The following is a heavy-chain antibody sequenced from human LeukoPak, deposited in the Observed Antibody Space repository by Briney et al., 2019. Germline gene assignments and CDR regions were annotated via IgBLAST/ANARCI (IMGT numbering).Heavy chain of an antibody. D-gene: IGHD3-22*01. Sequence: GASVKVPCKASGGTFSSYAISWVRQAPGQGLKWMGGIIPIFGTANYAQKFQGRVTITTDESTSTAYMELSSLRSEDTAVYYCARDLGRRYYDSSGYYAFDYWGQGTLVTVSS. V-gene: IGHV1-69*05. CDR2: IIPIFGTA. CDR1: GGTFSSYA. J-gene: IGHJ4*02. CDR3: ARDLGRRYYDSSGYYAFDY.